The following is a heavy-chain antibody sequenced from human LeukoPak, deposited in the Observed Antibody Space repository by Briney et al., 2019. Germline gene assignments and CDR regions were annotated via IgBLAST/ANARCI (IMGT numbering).Heavy chain of an antibody. CDR1: GFTFSSYG. J-gene: IGHJ4*02. CDR2: IWYDGSNK. V-gene: IGHV3-33*01. D-gene: IGHD3-9*01. CDR3: ARQYYDILTVDY. Sequence: GRSLRLSCAASGFTFSSYGMHWVRQAPGKGLEWVAAIWYDGSNKYYADSVKGRFTISRDNSKNTLYLQMNSLRAEDTAVYYCARQYYDILTVDYWGQGTLVTVSS.